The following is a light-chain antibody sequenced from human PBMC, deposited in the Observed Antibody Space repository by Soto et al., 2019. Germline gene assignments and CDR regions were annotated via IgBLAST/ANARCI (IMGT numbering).Light chain of an antibody. CDR1: QGISFD. V-gene: IGKV1-6*01. Sequence: TQSPSSLSTSVGDRVTITCXXXQGISFDVAWYQQTPGKAPKLLIYAASSLQSGVPSRFSGSGSGTDFTLTISSLQPEDFATYYCLQDYNFPYTFGQGTKLEIK. CDR3: LQDYNFPYT. J-gene: IGKJ2*01. CDR2: AAS.